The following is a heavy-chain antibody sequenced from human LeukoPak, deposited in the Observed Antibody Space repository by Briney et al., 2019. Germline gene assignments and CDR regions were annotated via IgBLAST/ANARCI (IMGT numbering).Heavy chain of an antibody. D-gene: IGHD3-3*01. J-gene: IGHJ1*01. V-gene: IGHV3-74*01. Sequence: GGSLRLSCAASGFTFSTYWMHWVLQAPGKGLVWVSRIKSDGSTNYADSVKGRFTISRDNAKNTLSLQMNSLGPEDTGVYYCARAPSEIGGYYPEYFRHWGQGTLVTVSS. CDR1: GFTFSTYW. CDR2: IKSDGST. CDR3: ARAPSEIGGYYPEYFRH.